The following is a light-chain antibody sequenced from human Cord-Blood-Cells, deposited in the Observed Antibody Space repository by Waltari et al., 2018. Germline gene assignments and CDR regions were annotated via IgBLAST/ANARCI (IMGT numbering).Light chain of an antibody. CDR2: GAS. Sequence: EIVLTQSPGTLSLSPGERASQSVSSSYLAWYQQKPGQAPRLLIYGASSRATGIPDRFSGSVSGTDFTLTISRLEPEDFAVYYCQQYGSSSWTFGQGTKVEIK. CDR3: QQYGSSSWT. CDR1: QSVSSSY. J-gene: IGKJ1*01. V-gene: IGKV3-20*01.